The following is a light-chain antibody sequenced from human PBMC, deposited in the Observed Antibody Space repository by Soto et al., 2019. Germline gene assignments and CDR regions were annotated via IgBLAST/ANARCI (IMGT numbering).Light chain of an antibody. Sequence: QSVLTQPASVSGSPGQSITISCTGTSSDIGSYNYVSWYQQHPGKAPKLIISDVSNRPSGVSNRFSGSKSGNTASLIISGLQAEDEGDYYCRSYRTSSTHLVFGTGTKLTVL. J-gene: IGLJ1*01. V-gene: IGLV2-14*03. CDR1: SSDIGSYNY. CDR2: DVS. CDR3: RSYRTSSTHLV.